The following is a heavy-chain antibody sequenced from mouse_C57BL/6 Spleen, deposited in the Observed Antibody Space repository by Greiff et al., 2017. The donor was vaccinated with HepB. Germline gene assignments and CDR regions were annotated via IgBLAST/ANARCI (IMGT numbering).Heavy chain of an antibody. D-gene: IGHD2-5*01. CDR2: INPSNGGT. CDR3: ARGEYYSNYVYAMDY. Sequence: VQLQHPGTELVKPGASVKLSCKASGYTFTSYWMHWVKQRPGQGLEWIGNINPSNGGTNYNEKFKSKATLTVDKSSSTAYMQLSSLTSEDSAVYYCARGEYYSNYVYAMDYWGQGTSVTVSS. CDR1: GYTFTSYW. J-gene: IGHJ4*01. V-gene: IGHV1-53*01.